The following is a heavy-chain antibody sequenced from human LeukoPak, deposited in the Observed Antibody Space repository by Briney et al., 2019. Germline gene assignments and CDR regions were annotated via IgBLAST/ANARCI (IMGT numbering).Heavy chain of an antibody. CDR2: ISSSGSTI. CDR3: AREDKVDTAMEFYFDY. V-gene: IGHV3-11*04. CDR1: GFTFSDSY. Sequence: PGGSLRLSCAASGFTFSDSYMSWIRQAPGKGLEWVSYISSSGSTIYYADSVKGRFTISRDNAKNSLYLQMNSLRAEDTAVYYCAREDKVDTAMEFYFDYWGQGTLVTVSS. D-gene: IGHD5-18*01. J-gene: IGHJ4*02.